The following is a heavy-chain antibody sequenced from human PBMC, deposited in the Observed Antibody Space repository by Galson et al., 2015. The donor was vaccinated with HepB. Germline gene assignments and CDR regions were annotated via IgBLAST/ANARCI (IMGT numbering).Heavy chain of an antibody. Sequence: CAISGDSVSSKSAAWYWIRQSPSRGLEWLGRTYYRSKWYNDYAVSVKGRITVNPDTSKNQFSLQLNSVTPEDTAVYYCARTIGHFDYWGQGTLVTVSS. CDR1: GDSVSSKSAA. CDR3: ARTIGHFDY. J-gene: IGHJ4*02. D-gene: IGHD5-24*01. V-gene: IGHV6-1*01. CDR2: TYYRSKWYN.